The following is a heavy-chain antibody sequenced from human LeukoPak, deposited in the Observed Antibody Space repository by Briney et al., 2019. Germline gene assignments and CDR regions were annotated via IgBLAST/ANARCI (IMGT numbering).Heavy chain of an antibody. CDR1: GGSISSGGYY. V-gene: IGHV4-61*08. Sequence: PSETLSLTCTVSGGSISSGGYYWSWIRQHPGKGLEWIGYIYYNGNTNYSPSLKSRVTMSVDTSKNLFSLKVSSVTAADTAVYYCARGRSNYYGMDVWGQGTTVTVSS. J-gene: IGHJ6*02. CDR3: ARGRSNYYGMDV. CDR2: IYYNGNT. D-gene: IGHD1-26*01.